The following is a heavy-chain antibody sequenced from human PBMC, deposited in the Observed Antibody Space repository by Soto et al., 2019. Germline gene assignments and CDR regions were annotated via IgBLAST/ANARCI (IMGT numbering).Heavy chain of an antibody. V-gene: IGHV4-4*07. CDR1: GGSISSYY. J-gene: IGHJ5*02. Sequence: SETLSLTCTVSGGSISSYYWSWIRQPDGKGLEWIGRIYTSGSTNYNPSLKSRVTMSVDTSKNQFSLKLSSVTAADTAVYYCARAYYGSGSDPWFDPWGQGTLVTVSS. D-gene: IGHD3-10*01. CDR3: ARAYYGSGSDPWFDP. CDR2: IYTSGST.